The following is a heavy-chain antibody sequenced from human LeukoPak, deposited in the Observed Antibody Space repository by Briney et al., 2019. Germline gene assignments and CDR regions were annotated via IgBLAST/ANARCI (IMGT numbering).Heavy chain of an antibody. D-gene: IGHD4-17*01. V-gene: IGHV4-30-4*01. CDR3: ARVLTTVTTFYFDY. Sequence: SETLSLTCTVSGGSISSGDYYWSWIRQPPGKGLEWIGYIYYSGSTYYNPSLKSRVTISVDTSKNQFSLKLSSVTAADTAVYYGARVLTTVTTFYFDYWGQGTLVTVSS. J-gene: IGHJ4*02. CDR2: IYYSGST. CDR1: GGSISSGDYY.